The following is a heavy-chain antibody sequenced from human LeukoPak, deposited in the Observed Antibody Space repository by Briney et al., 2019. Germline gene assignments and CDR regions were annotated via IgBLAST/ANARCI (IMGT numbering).Heavy chain of an antibody. V-gene: IGHV2-70*11. D-gene: IGHD6-6*01. CDR1: GFSLSTSGMC. Sequence: SGPALVKPTQTLTLTRTFSGFSLSTSGMCVSWIRQPPGKALEWLARIDWDDDKYYSTSLKTRLTISKDTSKSQVVLTMTNMDPVDTATYYCARTRGQLVYFDYWGQGTLVTVSS. CDR2: IDWDDDK. CDR3: ARTRGQLVYFDY. J-gene: IGHJ4*02.